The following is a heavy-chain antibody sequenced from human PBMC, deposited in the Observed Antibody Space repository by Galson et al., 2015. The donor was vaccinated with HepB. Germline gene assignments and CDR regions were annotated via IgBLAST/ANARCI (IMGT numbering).Heavy chain of an antibody. V-gene: IGHV3-21*01. CDR2: ISSSSSYI. CDR3: ARDLIGSGWSYYFDY. CDR1: GFTFSSYS. D-gene: IGHD6-19*01. J-gene: IGHJ4*02. Sequence: SLRLSCAASGFTFSSYSMNWVRQAPGKGLEWVSSISSSSSYIYYADSVKGRFTITRDNAKNSLYLQMNSLRAEDTAVYYCARDLIGSGWSYYFDYWGQGTLVTVSS.